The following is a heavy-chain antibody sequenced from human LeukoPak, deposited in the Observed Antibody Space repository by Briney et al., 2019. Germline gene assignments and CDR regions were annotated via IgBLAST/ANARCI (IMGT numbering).Heavy chain of an antibody. D-gene: IGHD4-17*01. J-gene: IGHJ4*02. CDR1: GTPLSSSA. CDR2: ILPNFGTA. Sequence: GPSLTVSCKASGTPLSSSALSWVRQAPRHTLQHTDDILPNFGTANYAQKFQGRVTITADKSTSTAYMELSSLRSEDTAVYYCARVGDYGDYSFDYWGQGTLVTVSS. V-gene: IGHV1-69*06. CDR3: ARVGDYGDYSFDY.